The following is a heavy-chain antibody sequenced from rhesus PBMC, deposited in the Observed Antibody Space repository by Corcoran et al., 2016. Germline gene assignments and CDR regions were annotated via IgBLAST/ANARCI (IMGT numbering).Heavy chain of an antibody. CDR3: ARLKTTDGLDS. CDR1: GGSVSGYW. J-gene: IGHJ6*01. Sequence: QVQLQLWGEGVVKPSETPSLTCAVPGGSVSGYWWVWIVEPPGQGLEWLGRIRSGASTNYNPSLKSRVTISIATSMNQFSLKLSSVTAADTAVYYCARLKTTDGLDSWGQGVVVTVSS. CDR2: IRSGAST. V-gene: IGHV4-160*01. D-gene: IGHD4-29*01.